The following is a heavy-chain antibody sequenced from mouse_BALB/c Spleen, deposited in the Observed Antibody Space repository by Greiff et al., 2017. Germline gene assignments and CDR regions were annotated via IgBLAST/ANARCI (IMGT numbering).Heavy chain of an antibody. CDR3: ARGDGKDAMDY. CDR2: ISTYYGNT. CDR1: GYTFTDYA. V-gene: IGHV1-67*01. J-gene: IGHJ4*01. D-gene: IGHD2-1*01. Sequence: QVHVKQSGPELVRPGVSVKISCKGSGYTFTDYAMHWVKQSHAKSLEWIGVISTYYGNTNYNQKFKGKATMTVDKSSSTAYMELARLTSEDSAIYYCARGDGKDAMDYWGQGTSVTVSS.